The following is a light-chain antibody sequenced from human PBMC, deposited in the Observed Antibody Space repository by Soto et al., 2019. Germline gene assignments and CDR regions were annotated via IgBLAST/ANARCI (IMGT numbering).Light chain of an antibody. CDR3: QQRYNWPPLT. J-gene: IGKJ4*01. CDR1: QTVGSF. Sequence: EIVLTQSPATLSLSPGERATLSCRAGQTVGSFLAWYQHKPGQAPRLLIYNTSKRANGIPARFSGSGSGTDFTLTISSLEPEDFAVSYCQQRYNWPPLTFGGGTKVE. V-gene: IGKV3-11*01. CDR2: NTS.